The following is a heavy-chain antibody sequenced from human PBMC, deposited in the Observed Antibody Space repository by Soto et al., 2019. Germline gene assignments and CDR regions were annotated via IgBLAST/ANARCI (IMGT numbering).Heavy chain of an antibody. J-gene: IGHJ6*02. D-gene: IGHD3-22*01. CDR2: INAGNGNT. CDR1: GYTFTSYA. V-gene: IGHV1-3*01. Sequence: ASVKVSCKASGYTFTSYAMHWVRQAPGQRLEWMGWINAGNGNTKYSQKFQGRVTITRDTSASTAYMELSSLRSEDTAVYYCARGYYYDSSGYNYYYYYGMDVWGQGTTVTVSS. CDR3: ARGYYYDSSGYNYYYYYGMDV.